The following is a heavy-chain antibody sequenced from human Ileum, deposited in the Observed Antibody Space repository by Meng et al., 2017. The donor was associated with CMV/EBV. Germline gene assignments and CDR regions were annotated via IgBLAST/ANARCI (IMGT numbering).Heavy chain of an antibody. V-gene: IGHV1-18*01. Sequence: ASVKVSCKASGYTFTNYGIFWVRQAPGQGLEWMGWISTSSGDTNYAQNLQGRVTMTTDTSTNTAYMELRSLTSDDTAVYYCARSGVVIAIGGFDYWGQGTLVTVSS. CDR2: ISTSSGDT. CDR3: ARSGVVIAIGGFDY. D-gene: IGHD2-21*01. CDR1: GYTFTNYG. J-gene: IGHJ4*02.